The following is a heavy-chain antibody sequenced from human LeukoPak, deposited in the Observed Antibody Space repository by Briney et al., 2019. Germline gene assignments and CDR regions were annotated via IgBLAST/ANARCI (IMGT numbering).Heavy chain of an antibody. V-gene: IGHV1-8*02. D-gene: IGHD6-13*01. J-gene: IGHJ6*04. CDR1: GYTFTSYG. CDR2: MNPNSGNT. Sequence: GASVKVSCKASGYTFTSYGINWVRQATGQGLEWMGWMNPNSGNTGYAQKFQGRVTMTRNTSISTAYMELSSLRSEDTAVYYCARGAFLAAAGVVMDVWGKGTTVTISS. CDR3: ARGAFLAAAGVVMDV.